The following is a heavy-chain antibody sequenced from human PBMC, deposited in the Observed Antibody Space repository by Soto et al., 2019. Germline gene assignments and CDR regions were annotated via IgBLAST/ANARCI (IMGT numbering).Heavy chain of an antibody. CDR2: IWYDGSNK. V-gene: IGHV3-33*01. CDR3: ARDPEYFDILTGYYLGNWFDP. Sequence: GGSLRLSCAASGFTFSSYGMHWVHQAPGKRLEWVAVIWYDGSNKYYADSVKGRFTISRDNSKNTLYLQMNSLRAEDTAVYYCARDPEYFDILTGYYLGNWFDPWGQGTLVTVSS. J-gene: IGHJ5*02. CDR1: GFTFSSYG. D-gene: IGHD3-9*01.